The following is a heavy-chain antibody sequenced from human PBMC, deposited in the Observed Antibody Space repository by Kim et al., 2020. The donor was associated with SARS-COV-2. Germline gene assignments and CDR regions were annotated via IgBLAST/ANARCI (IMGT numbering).Heavy chain of an antibody. Sequence: GGSLRLSCAASGFTFSDYYMSWIRQAPGKGLEWVSYISSSGSTIYYADSVKGRFTISRDNAQNSLYLQMNSLRAEDTAVYYCARHGPPSTPYYYYGVDVWGQGTTVTVSS. J-gene: IGHJ6*02. CDR3: ARHGPPSTPYYYYGVDV. CDR1: GFTFSDYY. V-gene: IGHV3-11*01. CDR2: ISSSGSTI.